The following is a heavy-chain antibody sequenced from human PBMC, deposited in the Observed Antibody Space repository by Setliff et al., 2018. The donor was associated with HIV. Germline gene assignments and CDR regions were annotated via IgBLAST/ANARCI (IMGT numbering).Heavy chain of an antibody. V-gene: IGHV4-34*01. J-gene: IGHJ4*02. CDR3: ARGRDWAKTGDF. CDR2: VHPSGST. D-gene: IGHD3-9*01. CDR1: GVSFSGDY. Sequence: KTSETQSLTCAVSGVSFSGDYWSWVRQPPGKGLEWIAEVHPSGSTNYNSSLKSRVAISVDTSNNQFSLTMTSVTAADTAVYYCARGRDWAKTGDFWGQGALVTVSS.